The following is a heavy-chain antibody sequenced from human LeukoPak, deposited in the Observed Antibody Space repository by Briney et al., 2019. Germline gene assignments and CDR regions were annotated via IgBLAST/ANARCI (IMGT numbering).Heavy chain of an antibody. J-gene: IGHJ4*02. D-gene: IGHD5-18*01. Sequence: GGSLRLSCAASGFTFSDYYMSWIRQAPGKGLEWVSAISGSGGSTYYADSVKGRFTISRDNSKNTLYLQMNSLRAEDTAVYYCAKDRGTAMVTNFDYWGQGTLVTVSS. CDR1: GFTFSDYY. CDR3: AKDRGTAMVTNFDY. V-gene: IGHV3-23*01. CDR2: ISGSGGST.